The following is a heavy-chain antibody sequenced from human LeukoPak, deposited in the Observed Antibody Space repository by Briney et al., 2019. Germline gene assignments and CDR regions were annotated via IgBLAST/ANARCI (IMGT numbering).Heavy chain of an antibody. D-gene: IGHD6-13*01. V-gene: IGHV4-39*01. CDR2: IYYAGSI. J-gene: IGHJ4*02. CDR1: GGSISSSSHY. Sequence: PSETLSLTCTVSGGSISSSSHYWGWIRQPPGKGLEWIGSIYYAGSIYYTPSLKRRVTISVDTSRNQFSLNLNSVTAADTAVYYCARLRAIAVSGNGGTFVDWGQGTLVTVSS. CDR3: ARLRAIAVSGNGGTFVD.